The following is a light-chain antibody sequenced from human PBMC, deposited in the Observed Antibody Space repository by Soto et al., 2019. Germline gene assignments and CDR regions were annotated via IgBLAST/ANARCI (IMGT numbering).Light chain of an antibody. CDR3: SSYAGSNWYV. J-gene: IGLJ1*01. CDR2: EVN. V-gene: IGLV2-8*01. CDR1: NSDVSGYNY. Sequence: QSVLTQPPSASGSPGQAVTISCTGTNSDVSGYNYVSWYQQYPGKAPKLIIYEVNERPSVVLDRFSVSKSSNTASLTVSVFQTADEADYYCSSYAGSNWYVFGTGTKVTDL.